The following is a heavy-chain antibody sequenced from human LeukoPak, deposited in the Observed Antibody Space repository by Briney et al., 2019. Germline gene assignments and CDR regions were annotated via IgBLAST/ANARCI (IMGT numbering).Heavy chain of an antibody. CDR3: ARVTEVGATDY. D-gene: IGHD1-26*01. V-gene: IGHV3-53*01. CDR1: RFTFSSYS. CDR2: IYSGGST. Sequence: GGSLRLSCAASRFTFSSYSMSWVRQAPGKGLEWVSVIYSGGSTYYADSVKGRFTISRDNSKNTLYLQMNSLRAEDTAVYYCARVTEVGATDYWGQGTLVTVSS. J-gene: IGHJ4*02.